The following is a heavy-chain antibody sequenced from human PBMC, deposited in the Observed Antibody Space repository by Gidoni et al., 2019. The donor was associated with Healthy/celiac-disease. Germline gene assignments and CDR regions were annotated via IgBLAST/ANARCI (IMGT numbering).Heavy chain of an antibody. J-gene: IGHJ4*02. Sequence: QVQLVASGGGVVRPGWSLRLSCAASGFTFSSDGMHWVRQAPGKGLEWVACIRYDGSNKYYADSVKGRFTISRDNSKNTLYLQMNSLRAEDTAVYDCASSSGIDYWGQGTLVTVSS. V-gene: IGHV3-30*02. CDR2: IRYDGSNK. D-gene: IGHD6-19*01. CDR1: GFTFSSDG. CDR3: ASSSGIDY.